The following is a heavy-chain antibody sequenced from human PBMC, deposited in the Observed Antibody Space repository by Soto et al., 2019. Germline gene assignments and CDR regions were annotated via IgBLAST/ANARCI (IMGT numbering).Heavy chain of an antibody. CDR1: GFSLTTSGVG. CDR3: AHELSGYYYVMDV. Sequence: QITLRESGPTLVKPTQTLTLTCTFSGFSLTTSGVGVGWFRQPPGQGLQWLALIYWNGNERYSPSLNNRVIVTKDTSKNPVILTMTNVDPVDTATYYCAHELSGYYYVMDVWGQGTNVTVSS. V-gene: IGHV2-5*01. J-gene: IGHJ6*02. CDR2: IYWNGNE. D-gene: IGHD2-15*01.